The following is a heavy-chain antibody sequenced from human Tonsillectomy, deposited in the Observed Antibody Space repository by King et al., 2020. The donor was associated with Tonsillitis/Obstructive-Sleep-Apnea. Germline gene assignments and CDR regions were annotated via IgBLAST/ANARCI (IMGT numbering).Heavy chain of an antibody. CDR1: GYSFTSYC. Sequence: QLVQSGAEVKKPGETLKISCKGSGYSFTSYCIGWVRQIPGKGLEWTGNIYPGNSDTRYSPSFQGQAPISADTSISTAYLQGSSLKASDTAMYYCARGSGGSYSLGAFDIWGQGTMVTVSS. CDR2: IYPGNSDT. V-gene: IGHV5-51*01. CDR3: ARGSGGSYSLGAFDI. D-gene: IGHD1-26*01. J-gene: IGHJ3*02.